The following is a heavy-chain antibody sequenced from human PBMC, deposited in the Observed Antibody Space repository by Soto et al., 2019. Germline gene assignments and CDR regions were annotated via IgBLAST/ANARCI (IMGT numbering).Heavy chain of an antibody. Sequence: GGSLRLSCAASGFTFSNAWMNWVRQAPGKGLEWVGRIKSKGDGGTTDYAAPVKGRFTISRDDSENTLYLQMNSLKTEDTAMYFCMTVSWVVLGVFYWGQGTLVTVSS. V-gene: IGHV3-15*07. J-gene: IGHJ4*02. D-gene: IGHD2-15*01. CDR2: IKSKGDGGTT. CDR1: GFTFSNAW. CDR3: MTVSWVVLGVFY.